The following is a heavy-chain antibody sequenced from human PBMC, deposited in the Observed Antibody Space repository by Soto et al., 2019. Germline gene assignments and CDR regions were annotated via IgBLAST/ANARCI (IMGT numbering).Heavy chain of an antibody. CDR1: EFTFSTYA. Sequence: WGSRRLSCAASEFTFSTYAMSWVRQAPGQGLEWVSGISVSVGVTYYSDSVQARFTISGDNSKNTVYLQMNSLRAEDTAVYYCAKHLRDVYSTAFFYHWGKGTLVTVSS. V-gene: IGHV3-23*01. CDR2: ISVSVGVT. J-gene: IGHJ4*02. D-gene: IGHD4-4*01. CDR3: AKHLRDVYSTAFFYH.